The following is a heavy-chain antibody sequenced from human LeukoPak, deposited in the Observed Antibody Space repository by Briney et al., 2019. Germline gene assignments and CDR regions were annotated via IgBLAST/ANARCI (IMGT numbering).Heavy chain of an antibody. CDR2: ISAYNGNT. CDR1: GYTFTSYG. CDR3: ARVTQISGYFLPELDY. J-gene: IGHJ4*02. D-gene: IGHD3-22*01. Sequence: ASVKVSCKASGYTFTSYGISWVRQAPGQGLEWMGWISAYNGNTNYAQKLQGRVIMTTDTSTSTAYMELRSLRSDDTAVYYCARVTQISGYFLPELDYWGQGTLVTVSS. V-gene: IGHV1-18*01.